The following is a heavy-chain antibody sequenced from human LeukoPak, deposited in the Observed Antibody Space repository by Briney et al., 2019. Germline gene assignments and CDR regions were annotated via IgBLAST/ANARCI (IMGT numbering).Heavy chain of an antibody. CDR2: ISGSGGST. D-gene: IGHD3-10*01. CDR3: AKDRELWFGELSIDY. V-gene: IGHV3-23*01. Sequence: GGTLRLSCAASGFTFSSYGMSWVRQAPGKGLEWVSAISGSGGSTYYADSVKGRFTISRDNSKNTLYLQMNSLRAEDTAVYYCAKDRELWFGELSIDYWGQGTLVTVSS. J-gene: IGHJ4*02. CDR1: GFTFSSYG.